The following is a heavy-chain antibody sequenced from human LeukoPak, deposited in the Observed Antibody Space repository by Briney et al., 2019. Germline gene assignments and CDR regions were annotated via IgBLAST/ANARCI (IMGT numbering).Heavy chain of an antibody. Sequence: GGSLRLSCAASGFTFSSYSMNWVRQAPGKGLEWVSSISSSSSYIYYADSVKGRFTISRDNAKNSLYLQMNSLRAEDTAVYYCARAGLLGGQLWFGGAPDAFDIWGQGTMVTVSS. CDR2: ISSSSSYI. V-gene: IGHV3-21*01. D-gene: IGHD3-10*01. CDR3: ARAGLLGGQLWFGGAPDAFDI. J-gene: IGHJ3*02. CDR1: GFTFSSYS.